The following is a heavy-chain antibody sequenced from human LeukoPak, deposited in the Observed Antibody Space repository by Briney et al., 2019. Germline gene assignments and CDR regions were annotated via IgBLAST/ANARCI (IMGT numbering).Heavy chain of an antibody. V-gene: IGHV3-53*05. J-gene: IGHJ4*02. CDR3: AKDRSRGSYGDEFDC. Sequence: GGSLRLSCAASGFTVSNNYMTWVRQAPGKGLEWVSVIYSAGSTYYADSVKGRFTISRDNSKNTLYLQMNSLRAEDTGVYYCAKDRSRGSYGDEFDCWGQGTLVTVSS. D-gene: IGHD1-26*01. CDR2: IYSAGST. CDR1: GFTVSNNY.